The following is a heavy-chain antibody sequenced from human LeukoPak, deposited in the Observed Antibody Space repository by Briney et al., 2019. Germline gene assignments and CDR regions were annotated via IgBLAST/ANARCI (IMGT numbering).Heavy chain of an antibody. Sequence: PGGSLRLSCAASGFTFSSYTMSWVRQAPGKGLEWVSAISGSGGSTYYADSVKGRFTISRDNSKNTLYLQMNSLRAEDTAVYYCAKDPRSYCYYYGMDVWGQGTTVTVSS. CDR3: AKDPRSYCYYYGMDV. CDR2: ISGSGGST. V-gene: IGHV3-23*01. J-gene: IGHJ6*02. CDR1: GFTFSSYT.